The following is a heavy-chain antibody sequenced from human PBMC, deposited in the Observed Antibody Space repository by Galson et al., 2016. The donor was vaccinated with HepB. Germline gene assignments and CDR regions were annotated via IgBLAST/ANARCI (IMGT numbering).Heavy chain of an antibody. CDR1: GLSLSTSTMG. CDR2: VYWDDDK. D-gene: IGHD3-16*01. CDR3: SRANGDCKTVNCYALDI. Sequence: PALVKPTQTLTLTCTLSGLSLSTSTMGVAWIRQSPGQALEWLGLVYWDDDKRYNPSLGTRLTITRDTSKNRVVLTLTNMDPADTGTYFCSRANGDCKTVNCYALDIWGQGALVTVSS. J-gene: IGHJ4*02. V-gene: IGHV2-5*02.